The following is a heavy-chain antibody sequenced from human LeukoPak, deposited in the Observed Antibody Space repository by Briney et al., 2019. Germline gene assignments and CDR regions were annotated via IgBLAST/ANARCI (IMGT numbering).Heavy chain of an antibody. CDR3: AREEVGDGYKNFIDY. D-gene: IGHD5-24*01. CDR1: GYTFTGYY. J-gene: IGHJ4*02. CDR2: INPNSGGT. Sequence: ASVKVSCKASGYTFTGYYMHWVRQAPGQGLEWMGWINPNSGGTNYAQKFQGRVTMTRDTSISTAYMELSRLRSDDTAVYYCAREEVGDGYKNFIDYWGQGTLVTVSS. V-gene: IGHV1-2*02.